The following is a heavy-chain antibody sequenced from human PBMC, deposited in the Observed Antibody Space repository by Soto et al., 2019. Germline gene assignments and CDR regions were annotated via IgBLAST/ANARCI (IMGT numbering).Heavy chain of an antibody. Sequence: GGSLRLSCGASGLTFSSYGMHWVRQAPGKGREWVAVIWYDASNKYYADSVKGRFTISRDNSKNTLYLHMNSLRAEDTAVYYCATHDDYDSSISYWGQGTLVTGSA. V-gene: IGHV3-33*01. D-gene: IGHD3-22*01. J-gene: IGHJ4*02. CDR1: GLTFSSYG. CDR3: ATHDDYDSSISY. CDR2: IWYDASNK.